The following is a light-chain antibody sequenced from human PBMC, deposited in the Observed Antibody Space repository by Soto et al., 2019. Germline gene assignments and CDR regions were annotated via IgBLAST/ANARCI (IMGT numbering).Light chain of an antibody. CDR2: AAT. J-gene: IGKJ2*01. CDR1: QGIRSD. V-gene: IGKV1-17*01. Sequence: IQMTQSPSALSASLGDRVTITCRASQGIRSDLGWFQQKPGKAPKRLLYAATNLQNGVPSRFSGSGSGTQFALTISSLQPEDFSTLYCLPHHDPPYTFCQATKVDIK. CDR3: LPHHDPPYT.